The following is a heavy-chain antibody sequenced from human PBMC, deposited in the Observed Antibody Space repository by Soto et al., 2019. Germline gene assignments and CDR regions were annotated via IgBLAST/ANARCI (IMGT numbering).Heavy chain of an antibody. J-gene: IGHJ6*02. V-gene: IGHV2-70*11. CDR3: ARSTPQLNYYYGMDV. CDR1: GLSVSTSGMC. Sequence: SGPTLVNPPQTLTLTCTFSGLSVSTSGMCVSWIRQPPGKALEWLARIDWDDDRYYSTSLKTRLTISKDTSKNQVVLTMTNMDPVDTATYYCARSTPQLNYYYGMDVWGQGTTVTVSS. CDR2: IDWDDDR. D-gene: IGHD5-18*01.